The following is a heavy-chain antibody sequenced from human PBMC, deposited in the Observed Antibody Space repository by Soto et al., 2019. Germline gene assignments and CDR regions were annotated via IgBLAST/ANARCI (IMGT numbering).Heavy chain of an antibody. CDR1: GYIFTTYP. CDR3: ARDNSGLGDY. J-gene: IGHJ4*02. V-gene: IGHV1-3*04. Sequence: ASVKVSCKASGYIFTTYPIHWVRQAPGQRLEWMGWINTGTGNTKYSQNFQGRVTTTRDTSAPTAYMELSSLRSEDTAVYYCARDNSGLGDYWGQGTLVTVS. D-gene: IGHD6-25*01. CDR2: INTGTGNT.